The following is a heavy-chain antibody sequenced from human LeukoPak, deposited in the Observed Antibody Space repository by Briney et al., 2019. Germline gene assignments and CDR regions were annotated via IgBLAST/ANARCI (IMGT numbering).Heavy chain of an antibody. CDR2: ISSSSSTI. CDR1: GFTFSSYS. J-gene: IGHJ4*02. V-gene: IGHV3-48*01. CDR3: ARGSGGYSYGPDY. D-gene: IGHD5-18*01. Sequence: GGSLRLSCAASGFTFSSYSMNWVSQAPGKGLEWGSYISSSSSTIYYADSVKGRFTISRDNAKNSLYLQMNSLRAEDTAVYYCARGSGGYSYGPDYWGQGTLVTVSS.